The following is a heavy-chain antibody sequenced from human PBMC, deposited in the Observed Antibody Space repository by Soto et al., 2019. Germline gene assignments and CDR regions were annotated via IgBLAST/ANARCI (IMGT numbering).Heavy chain of an antibody. CDR1: GYSFTIYW. Sequence: GESMKISCKGSGYSFTIYWIGWVRQMPGKGLEWMGIIYPGDSDTRYSPSFQGQVTISADKSISTAYLQWSSLKASDTAMYYCARRGVIRVSTYYYYYGMDVWGQGTTVTVSS. J-gene: IGHJ6*02. CDR2: IYPGDSDT. D-gene: IGHD3-10*01. CDR3: ARRGVIRVSTYYYYYGMDV. V-gene: IGHV5-51*01.